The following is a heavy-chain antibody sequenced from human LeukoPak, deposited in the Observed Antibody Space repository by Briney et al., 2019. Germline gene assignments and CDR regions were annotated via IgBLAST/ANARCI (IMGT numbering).Heavy chain of an antibody. J-gene: IGHJ6*02. CDR3: AREGVPAAMRALTYYYYYYGMDV. Sequence: ASVKVSCKASGGTFSSYAISWVRQAPGQGLEWMGGIIPIFGTANYAQKFQGRVTITADESTSTAYMELSSLRSEDTAVYYCAREGVPAAMRALTYYYYYYGMDVWGQGTTVTVS. CDR2: IIPIFGTA. D-gene: IGHD2-2*01. CDR1: GGTFSSYA. V-gene: IGHV1-69*13.